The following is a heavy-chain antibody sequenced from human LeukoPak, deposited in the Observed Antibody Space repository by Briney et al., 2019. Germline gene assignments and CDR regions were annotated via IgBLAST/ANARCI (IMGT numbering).Heavy chain of an antibody. CDR2: IWYDGSNK. Sequence: GGSLRLSCAASGFTFSSYGMHWVRQAPGKGLEWVAVIWYDGSNKYYADSVKGRFTISRDNSKNTPYLQMNSLRAEDTAVYYCARTTYCSSTSCPGIDYWGQGTLVTVSS. J-gene: IGHJ4*02. V-gene: IGHV3-33*01. CDR3: ARTTYCSSTSCPGIDY. D-gene: IGHD2-2*01. CDR1: GFTFSSYG.